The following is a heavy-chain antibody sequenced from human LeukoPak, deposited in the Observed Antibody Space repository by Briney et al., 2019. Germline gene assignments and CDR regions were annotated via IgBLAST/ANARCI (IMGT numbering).Heavy chain of an antibody. Sequence: KPSEILSLTCAVSGGSISSSNWWSWVRQPPGKGLEWIGEIYHSGSTNYNPSLKSRVTISVDTSKNQFSLKLSSVTAADTAIYYCARGGYYGSGNDFRFDPWGQGTLVTVSS. CDR3: ARGGYYGSGNDFRFDP. V-gene: IGHV4-4*02. J-gene: IGHJ5*02. CDR1: GGSISSSNW. CDR2: IYHSGST. D-gene: IGHD3-10*01.